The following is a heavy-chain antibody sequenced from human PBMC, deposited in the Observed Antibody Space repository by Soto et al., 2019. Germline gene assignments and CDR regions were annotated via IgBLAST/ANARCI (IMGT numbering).Heavy chain of an antibody. J-gene: IGHJ4*02. Sequence: GGSLRLSCAASGFTFNYYAMGWVRQAPGKGLEWVSTIASTDGGTDYADSVQGRFTISRDNSKNSLYLQMNSLRAEDTAVYYCAQAISRERLLDYWGQGTLVTVSS. CDR1: GFTFNYYA. CDR3: AQAISRERLLDY. D-gene: IGHD1-26*01. V-gene: IGHV3-23*01. CDR2: IASTDGGT.